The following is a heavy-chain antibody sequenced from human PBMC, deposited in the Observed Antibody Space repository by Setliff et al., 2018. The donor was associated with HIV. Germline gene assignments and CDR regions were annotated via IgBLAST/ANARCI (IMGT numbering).Heavy chain of an antibody. V-gene: IGHV5-51*01. D-gene: IGHD3-22*01. CDR3: ARAGAYYFDGSGYKIFTHFDS. Sequence: GESLKISCKDSGYSFTTYGIAWVRQMPGKGLEWMGIIYPSDSETRYSPSFRGQVTTGRFVFSLDTSVNATYLHITALKAEDTAVYYCARAGAYYFDGSGYKIFTHFDSWGQGTLVTVS. CDR2: IYPSDSET. CDR1: GYSFTTYG. J-gene: IGHJ4*02.